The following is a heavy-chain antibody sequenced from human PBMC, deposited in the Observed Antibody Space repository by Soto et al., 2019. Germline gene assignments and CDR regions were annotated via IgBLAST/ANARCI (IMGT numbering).Heavy chain of an antibody. D-gene: IGHD2-2*01. CDR2: IKQDGSEK. J-gene: IGHJ5*02. CDR1: GFTFSSYW. Sequence: GGSLRLSCAASGFTFSSYWMSWVRQAPGKGLEWVANIKQDGSEKYYVDSVKGRFTISRDNAKNSLYLQMNSLRAEDTAVYYCARDSSHRDENWFDPWGQGTLVTVSS. V-gene: IGHV3-7*01. CDR3: ARDSSHRDENWFDP.